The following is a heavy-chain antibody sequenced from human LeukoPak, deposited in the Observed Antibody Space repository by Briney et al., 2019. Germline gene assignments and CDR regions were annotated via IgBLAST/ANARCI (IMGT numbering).Heavy chain of an antibody. CDR2: FDPEDGET. D-gene: IGHD6-19*01. CDR3: ATGQWLVREYFQH. CDR1: GYTLTELS. J-gene: IGHJ1*01. Sequence: ASVKVSCKVFGYTLTELSMHWVRQAPGKGLEWMGGFDPEDGETIYAQKFQGRVTMTEDTSTDTAYMELSSLRSEDTAVYYCATGQWLVREYFQHWGQGTLVTVSS. V-gene: IGHV1-24*01.